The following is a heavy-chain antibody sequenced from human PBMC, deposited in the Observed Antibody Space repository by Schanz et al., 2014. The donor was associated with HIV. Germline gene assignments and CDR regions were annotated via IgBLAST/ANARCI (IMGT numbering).Heavy chain of an antibody. CDR1: GFTFSSYG. V-gene: IGHV3-33*01. Sequence: QVQLVESGGGVVQPGRSLRLSCAASGFTFSSYGMHWVRQAPGKGLDWVAIIWYDGSNKYYGDSVKGRFTISRDNSKNTVYLQMNSLRAEDTAVYYCARDQGGITAAAPALYYYGMDVWGQGTTVTVSS. CDR2: IWYDGSNK. D-gene: IGHD6-25*01. J-gene: IGHJ6*02. CDR3: ARDQGGITAAAPALYYYGMDV.